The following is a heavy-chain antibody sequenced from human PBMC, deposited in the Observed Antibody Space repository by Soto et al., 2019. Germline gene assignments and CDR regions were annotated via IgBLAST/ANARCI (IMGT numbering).Heavy chain of an antibody. CDR3: ARRLYSSSPINYFDY. CDR1: GGSFSGYY. CDR2: INHSGST. Sequence: ETLSLTCAFYGGSFSGYYWSWIRQPPGKGLEWIGEINHSGSTNYNPSLKSRVTISVDTSKNQFSLKLSSVTAADTAVYYCARRLYSSSPINYFDYWGQGTLVTVSS. J-gene: IGHJ4*02. V-gene: IGHV4-34*01. D-gene: IGHD6-6*01.